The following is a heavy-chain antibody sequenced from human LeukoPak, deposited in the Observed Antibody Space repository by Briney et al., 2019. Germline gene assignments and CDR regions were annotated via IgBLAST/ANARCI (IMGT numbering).Heavy chain of an antibody. CDR2: TRNKANSYTT. CDR1: GFTLSDHY. J-gene: IGHJ4*02. CDR3: AKGMRSGSLYRFDY. D-gene: IGHD3-16*01. V-gene: IGHV3-72*01. Sequence: GGSLRLSCAASGFTLSDHYMDWVRQAPGKGLEWVGRTRNKANSYTTEYAASVKGRFTISRDDSKNSLYLQMNSLRAEDTAVYYCAKGMRSGSLYRFDYWGQGTLVTVSS.